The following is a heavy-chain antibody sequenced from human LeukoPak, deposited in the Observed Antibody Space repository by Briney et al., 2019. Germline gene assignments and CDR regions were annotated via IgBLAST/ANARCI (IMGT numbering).Heavy chain of an antibody. V-gene: IGHV4-38-2*02. J-gene: IGHJ3*02. CDR2: IYSSGST. Sequence: SETLSLTCTVSGYSISSGYYWGWIRQPPGKTLEWIGSIYSSGSTYYNPSLKSRVIIIIDTPKNHFSLTLSSVTAADTAVYYCARSDGYGLVGIWGQGTMATVSS. CDR1: GYSISSGYY. CDR3: ARSDGYGLVGI. D-gene: IGHD3-10*01.